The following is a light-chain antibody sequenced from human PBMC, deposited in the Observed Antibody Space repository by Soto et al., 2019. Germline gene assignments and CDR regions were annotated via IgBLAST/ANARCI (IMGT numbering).Light chain of an antibody. CDR1: SGDIGSYNH. CDR3: SSYTNINTRACV. V-gene: IGLV2-14*01. J-gene: IGLJ1*01. CDR2: EVT. Sequence: QSALTQPASVSGCPGQSITISCTGTSGDIGSYNHVAWYQQHPGKAPKLTIYEVTDRPSGVSNRFSGSKSGNTASLTISGLQAEDEAEYYCSSYTNINTRACVFGTGTKVTVL.